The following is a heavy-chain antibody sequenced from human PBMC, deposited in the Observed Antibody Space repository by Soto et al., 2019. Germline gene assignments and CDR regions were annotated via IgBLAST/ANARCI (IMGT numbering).Heavy chain of an antibody. J-gene: IGHJ4*02. V-gene: IGHV5-51*01. CDR1: GYNFATYW. Sequence: GESLKISCKGSGYNFATYWIGWVRQIPGKGPEWMGIIYPGDSDTRYTPSFQGQVTISADKSEGASYVHWDSLKASDTAMYYCARRREYCSASSCYLDDTNWVYYFYSWGQGTLVTVSS. CDR2: IYPGDSDT. CDR3: ARRREYCSASSCYLDDTNWVYYFYS. D-gene: IGHD2-2*01.